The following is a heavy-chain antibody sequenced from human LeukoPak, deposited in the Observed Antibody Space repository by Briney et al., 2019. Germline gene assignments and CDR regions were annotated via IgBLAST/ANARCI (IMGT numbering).Heavy chain of an antibody. J-gene: IGHJ4*02. CDR3: ARGATVITPPLDY. Sequence: GGSLRLSCAASGFTFSSYSMNWVRQAPGKGLEWVSSIGYSSYIYYADSVKGRFTISRDNAKSSLYLQLNSLRAEDTAVYYCARGATVITPPLDYLGQGTLVTVSS. D-gene: IGHD4-23*01. CDR1: GFTFSSYS. CDR2: IGYSSYI. V-gene: IGHV3-21*01.